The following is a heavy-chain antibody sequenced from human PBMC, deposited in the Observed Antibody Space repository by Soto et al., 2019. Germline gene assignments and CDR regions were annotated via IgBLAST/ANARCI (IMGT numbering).Heavy chain of an antibody. Sequence: GGSLRLSCAASGFTFSSYSMNWVRQAPGKGLEWVSYISSSSSTIYYADSVKGRFTISRDNAKNSLYLQMNSLRAEDTAVYYCARDFGVAPYYYYGMDVWGQGTTVTVSS. CDR1: GFTFSSYS. CDR2: ISSSSSTI. J-gene: IGHJ6*02. D-gene: IGHD3-3*01. CDR3: ARDFGVAPYYYYGMDV. V-gene: IGHV3-48*04.